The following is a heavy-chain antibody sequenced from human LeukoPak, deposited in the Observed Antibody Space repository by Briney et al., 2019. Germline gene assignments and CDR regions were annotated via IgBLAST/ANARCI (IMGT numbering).Heavy chain of an antibody. D-gene: IGHD1-26*01. CDR3: SRDPTYYLRYGYFDY. CDR2: INNVGSHI. J-gene: IGHJ4*02. CDR1: GFTLSSSA. Sequence: PGGSLRLSCAASGFTLSSSAMNWVRQAPGKGLEWVSSINNVGSHIYYAGSVKGRFTISRDNTKNSLCLQMNSLRAEDTAVYYCSRDPTYYLRYGYFDYWGQGALVTVSS. V-gene: IGHV3-21*01.